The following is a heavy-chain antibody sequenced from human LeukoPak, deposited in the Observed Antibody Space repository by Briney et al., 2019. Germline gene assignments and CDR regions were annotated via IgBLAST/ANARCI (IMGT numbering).Heavy chain of an antibody. Sequence: SETLSLTCTVSGGSISSGGYYWSWIRQPPGKGLEWIGYIYHSGSTYYNPSLKSRITISVDRSKNQFSLKLSSVTAADTAVYYCTRGAGWLIDYWGQGILVTVSS. J-gene: IGHJ4*02. CDR2: IYHSGST. CDR1: GGSISSGGYY. V-gene: IGHV4-30-2*01. D-gene: IGHD3-16*01. CDR3: TRGAGWLIDY.